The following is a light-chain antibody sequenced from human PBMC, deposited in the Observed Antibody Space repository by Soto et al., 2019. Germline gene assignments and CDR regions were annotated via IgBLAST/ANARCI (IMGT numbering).Light chain of an antibody. CDR1: QSISSW. V-gene: IGKV1-5*03. J-gene: IGKJ1*01. CDR2: KAS. Sequence: DIQMTQSPSTLSAYVGDRVTITCRASQSISSWLAWYQQKPGKAPKLLIYKASSLESGVPSRFSGSGSGTEFTLTISSLQPDDFATYYCQQYNRYWTFGQGTKVDIK. CDR3: QQYNRYWT.